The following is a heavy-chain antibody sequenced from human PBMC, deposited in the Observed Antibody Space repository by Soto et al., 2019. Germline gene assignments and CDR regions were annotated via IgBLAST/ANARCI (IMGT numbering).Heavy chain of an antibody. CDR1: GGTFSSYA. Sequence: ASVKVSCKASGGTFSSYAISCVRQAPGQGLEWMGGIIPIFGTANYAQKFQGRVTITADESTSTAYMELSSLRSEDTAVYYCASIVGATTGYYGMDVWGQGTTVTVSS. V-gene: IGHV1-69*13. CDR3: ASIVGATTGYYGMDV. J-gene: IGHJ6*02. D-gene: IGHD1-26*01. CDR2: IIPIFGTA.